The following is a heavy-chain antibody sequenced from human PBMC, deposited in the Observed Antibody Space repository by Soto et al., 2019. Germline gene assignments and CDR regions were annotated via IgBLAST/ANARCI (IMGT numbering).Heavy chain of an antibody. Sequence: SETLSLTCTVSGASMNDYYGSWIRRPPGKGLEWIGYMHYTGYSNYNASLKSRVTISIDRSKNQISLNLRSLTAADTAVYYCARSGHSFAGAVWGQGNRVTGSS. V-gene: IGHV4-59*01. CDR1: GASMNDYY. J-gene: IGHJ4*02. D-gene: IGHD3-16*01. CDR3: ARSGHSFAGAV. CDR2: MHYTGYS.